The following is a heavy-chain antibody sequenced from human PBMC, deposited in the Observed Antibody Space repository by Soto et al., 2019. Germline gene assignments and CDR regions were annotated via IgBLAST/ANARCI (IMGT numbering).Heavy chain of an antibody. CDR3: ARRNWEYYFDY. D-gene: IGHD7-27*01. J-gene: IGHJ4*02. CDR1: GGSISSSSYY. CDR2: IYYSGST. Sequence: SETLSLTCTVSGGSISSSSYYWGWIRQPPGKGLEWIGSIYYSGSTYYNPSLKSRVTISVDTSKNQFSLKLSSVTAADTAVYYCARRNWEYYFDYWGQGTLVTVSS. V-gene: IGHV4-39*01.